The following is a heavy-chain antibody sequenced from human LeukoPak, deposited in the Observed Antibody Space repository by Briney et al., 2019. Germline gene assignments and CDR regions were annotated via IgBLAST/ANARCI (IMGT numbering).Heavy chain of an antibody. V-gene: IGHV4-39*01. CDR3: ARQVVAVAGTGYFDY. CDR2: IYYSGST. CDR1: GGSIRSSSYY. J-gene: IGHJ4*02. D-gene: IGHD6-19*01. Sequence: ETLSLTCTVSGGSIRSSSYYWGWIRQPPGKGLERIGSIYYSGSTYYNASLKSRGTISVDTSKNQFSLKLNSVTAADTAVYFCARQVVAVAGTGYFDYWGQGTLVTVSS.